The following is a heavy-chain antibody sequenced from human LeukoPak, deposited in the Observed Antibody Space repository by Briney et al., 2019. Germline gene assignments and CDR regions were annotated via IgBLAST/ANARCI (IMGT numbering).Heavy chain of an antibody. CDR3: AREIGPRQLHLWGSAFDY. J-gene: IGHJ4*02. V-gene: IGHV1-2*06. CDR2: INPNSGGT. CDR1: GYTFTGYY. D-gene: IGHD5-18*01. Sequence: ASVKVSCKASGYTFTGYYMHWVRQAPGQGLEWMGRINPNSGGTNYAQKFQGRVTMTRDTSISTAYMELSSLRSEDTAVYYCAREIGPRQLHLWGSAFDYWGQGTLVTVSS.